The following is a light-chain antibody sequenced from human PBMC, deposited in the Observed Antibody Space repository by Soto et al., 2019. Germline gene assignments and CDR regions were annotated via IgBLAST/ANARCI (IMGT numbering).Light chain of an antibody. CDR1: QSISSW. CDR2: KAS. V-gene: IGKV1-5*03. CDR3: QQYNSYPIT. Sequence: DIQMTQSPSTLSASVGGRVTITCRASQSISSWLAWYQQKPGKAPKLLIYKASSLESGVPSRFSGSGSGTEFTLTISSLQPDDFATYYCQQYNSYPITFGQGTRLESK. J-gene: IGKJ5*01.